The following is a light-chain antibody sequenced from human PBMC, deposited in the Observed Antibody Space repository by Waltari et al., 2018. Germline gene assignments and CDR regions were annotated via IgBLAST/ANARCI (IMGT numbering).Light chain of an antibody. V-gene: IGKV3D-15*01. CDR2: GVS. CDR3: QQSIQWPYT. Sequence: DIAMTQSPATLSLSPGERATLSCRASQSVNRNLAWYQQKPGQPPRLLIYGVSSRATGIPDRFTGSASGMEFTLTISSLEPEDVGIYHCQQSIQWPYTFGQGTKVEIK. J-gene: IGKJ2*01. CDR1: QSVNRN.